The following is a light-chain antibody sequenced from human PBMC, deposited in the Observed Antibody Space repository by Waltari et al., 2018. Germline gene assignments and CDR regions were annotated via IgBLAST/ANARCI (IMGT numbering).Light chain of an antibody. CDR2: GKD. Sequence: SSEPTPDPGVSVALGQTFTITCQGDSLRTSYDTWYQLKPGQAPVLVIYGKDKRPSGIPDRISGYSSGTTSSLTITGAQAEDEADYYCSSRNGRADQVVFAGGTKVTVL. CDR3: SSRNGRADQVV. CDR1: SLRTSY. V-gene: IGLV3-19*01. J-gene: IGLJ3*02.